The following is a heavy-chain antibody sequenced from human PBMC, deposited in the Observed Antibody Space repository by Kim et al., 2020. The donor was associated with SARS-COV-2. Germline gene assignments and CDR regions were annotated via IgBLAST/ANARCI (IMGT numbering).Heavy chain of an antibody. CDR3: ARVRVSSSPPRRKWELREFDI. CDR2: IYYSGST. D-gene: IGHD1-26*01. V-gene: IGHV4-59*01. CDR1: GGSISSYY. J-gene: IGHJ3*02. Sequence: SETLSLTCTVSGGSISSYYWSWIRQPPGKGLEWIGYIYYSGSTNYNPSLKSRVTISVDTSKNQFSLKLSSVTAADTAVYYCARVRVSSSPPRRKWELREFDIWGQGTMVTVSS.